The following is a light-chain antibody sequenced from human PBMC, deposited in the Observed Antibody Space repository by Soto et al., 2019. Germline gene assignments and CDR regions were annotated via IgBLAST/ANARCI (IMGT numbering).Light chain of an antibody. CDR1: SSDVGRYNY. CDR3: SSQTSSDTHV. J-gene: IGLJ1*01. Sequence: QSALTQPASVSGSPGQSITISYTGTSSDVGRYNYVSWYQQHPDKAPKLMIYEVSHRPSGVSNRFSGSKSGNTASLTISGLQAEDEANYYCSSQTSSDTHVFGTGTKLTVL. V-gene: IGLV2-14*01. CDR2: EVS.